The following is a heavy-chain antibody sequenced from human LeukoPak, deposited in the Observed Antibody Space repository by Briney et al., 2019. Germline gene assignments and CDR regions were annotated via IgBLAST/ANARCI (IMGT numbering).Heavy chain of an antibody. Sequence: GGSLRLSCAASGFSFSDYYMSWIRQAPGKGLEWVSYISAGGSIIYYSDSVKGRLTISRDNAKNSLYLQMNTLRAEDTAVYYCARDLGGDIDYWGQGTLVTVSS. V-gene: IGHV3-11*01. D-gene: IGHD2-21*02. CDR1: GFSFSDYY. J-gene: IGHJ4*02. CDR2: ISAGGSII. CDR3: ARDLGGDIDY.